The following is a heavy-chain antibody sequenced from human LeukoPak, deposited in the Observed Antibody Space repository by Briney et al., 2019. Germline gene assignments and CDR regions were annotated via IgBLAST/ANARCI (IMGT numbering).Heavy chain of an antibody. CDR2: IYTNGDT. D-gene: IGHD2-21*02. V-gene: IGHV4-4*08. CDR1: DDSMSSYY. Sequence: PSETLSLTCTVSDDSMSSYYWSWIRQPPGKALECIGYIYTNGDTNSNPSLNGRVTMSLDMSNKQFSLHLRSVTAADTAVYFCARTARVFDHWGQGLLVTVSS. CDR3: ARTARVFDH. J-gene: IGHJ4*02.